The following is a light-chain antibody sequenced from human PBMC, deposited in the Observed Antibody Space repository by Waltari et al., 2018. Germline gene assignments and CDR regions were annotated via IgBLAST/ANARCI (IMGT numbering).Light chain of an antibody. CDR2: SNN. V-gene: IGLV1-44*01. CDR3: AAWDDSLNGRV. CDR1: RPNIGSYN. Sequence: QSVLTQPPSASGTPGQRVTISCSGRRPNIGSYNVTWYQQGPGTAPKLLVYSNNQRPSGVPDRFSGSKSGTSASLAISGLQSEDEADYYCAAWDDSLNGRVFGTGTKVTVL. J-gene: IGLJ1*01.